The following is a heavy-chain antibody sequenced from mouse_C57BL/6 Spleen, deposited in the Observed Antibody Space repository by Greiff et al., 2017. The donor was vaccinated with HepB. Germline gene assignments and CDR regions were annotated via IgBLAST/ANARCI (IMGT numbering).Heavy chain of an antibody. CDR2: IYPGGGDT. J-gene: IGHJ2*01. CDR3: ARQGAQATGGYFDY. V-gene: IGHV1-80*01. D-gene: IGHD3-2*02. CDR1: GYAFSSYW. Sequence: VQLQQSGAELVKPGASVKISCKASGYAFSSYWMNWVKQRPGKGLEWIGQIYPGGGDTNYNGKFKGKATQTADKSSSTAYIQLSSLTTEDSAVYVCARQGAQATGGYFDYWGQGTTLTVSS.